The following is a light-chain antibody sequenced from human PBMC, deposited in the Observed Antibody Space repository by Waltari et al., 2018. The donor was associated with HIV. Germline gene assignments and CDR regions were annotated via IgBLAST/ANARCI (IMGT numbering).Light chain of an antibody. CDR1: VGRVAANNS. J-gene: IGLJ3*02. CDR2: GGT. Sequence: QTSVIQESSMTVSPGGTVTLTCFLEVGRVAANNSVNWFHQRPGQVHRPRIYGGTRRHSWPSDRFSAYLVGEKATLTLSNVLPEDEGHYFCLLYYYKSYMFGEGTRLTVL. CDR3: LLYYYKSYM. V-gene: IGLV7-43*01.